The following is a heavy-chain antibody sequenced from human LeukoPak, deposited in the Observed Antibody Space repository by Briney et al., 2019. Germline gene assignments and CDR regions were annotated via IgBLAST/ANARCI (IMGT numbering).Heavy chain of an antibody. CDR2: INYSGSS. CDR3: ARVGVTHYYYYGMDV. J-gene: IGHJ6*02. CDR1: GGSISSYY. D-gene: IGHD3-16*01. Sequence: PSETLSLTCTVSGGSISSYYWNWIRQPPGKGLEWIGHINYSGSSNYNPALKSRVTITVDTSKNQFSLKLSSVTAADTAVYYCARVGVTHYYYYGMDVWGQGTTVTVSS. V-gene: IGHV4-59*01.